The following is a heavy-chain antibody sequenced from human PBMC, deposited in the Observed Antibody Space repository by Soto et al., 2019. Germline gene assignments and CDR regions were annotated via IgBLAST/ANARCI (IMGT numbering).Heavy chain of an antibody. Sequence: QVQLQESGSGLVKPSQTLSLTCTVSGGSMNSGGYSWSWIRQPPGKGLEWIGNIYHSGSTYYNPSLKGRVAISVDRSQNQFSLKLSSVTAADTAVYYCARDYSSGVTHSSWFDPWGQGTLVTVSS. D-gene: IGHD6-25*01. CDR1: GGSMNSGGYS. J-gene: IGHJ5*02. V-gene: IGHV4-30-2*01. CDR3: ARDYSSGVTHSSWFDP. CDR2: IYHSGST.